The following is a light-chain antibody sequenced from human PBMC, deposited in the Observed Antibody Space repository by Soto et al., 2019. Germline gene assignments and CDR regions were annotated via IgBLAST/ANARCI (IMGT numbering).Light chain of an antibody. CDR1: SSDVGGYNY. J-gene: IGLJ1*01. Sequence: QSALTQPASVSGSPGQSITISCTGTSSDVGGYNYVSWYQQHPGKAPKLMIYDVSNRPSGVSNRFSGSKSGNTAFLPISGLQAEDEGDYYCSSYTSSSLYVFGPGTKLTV. CDR3: SSYTSSSLYV. V-gene: IGLV2-14*01. CDR2: DVS.